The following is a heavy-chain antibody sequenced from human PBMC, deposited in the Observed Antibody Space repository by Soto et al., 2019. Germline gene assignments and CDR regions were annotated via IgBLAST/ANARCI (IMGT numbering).Heavy chain of an antibody. CDR1: GFTFSSYA. J-gene: IGHJ6*02. Sequence: QVQLVESGGGVVQPGRSLRLSCAASGFTFSSYAMHWVRQAPGKGMEWVAVLSYDGSNKYYADSVKGRFTISRDNSKNTLYLQMNSLRAEDTAVYYCARDTAMILGYYYGMDVWGQGTTVTVSS. CDR3: ARDTAMILGYYYGMDV. CDR2: LSYDGSNK. V-gene: IGHV3-30-3*01. D-gene: IGHD5-18*01.